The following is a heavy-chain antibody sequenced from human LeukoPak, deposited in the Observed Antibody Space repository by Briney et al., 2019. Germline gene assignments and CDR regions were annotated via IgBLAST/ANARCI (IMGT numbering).Heavy chain of an antibody. J-gene: IGHJ6*04. CDR1: GFTFSSYS. V-gene: IGHV3-21*01. CDR3: AELGITMIGGV. Sequence: SGGSLRLSCAASGFTFSSYSMNWVRQAPGKGLEWVSSISSSSSYIYYADSVKGRLTISRDNAKNSLYPQMNSLRAEDTAVYYCAELGITMIGGVWGKGTTVTISS. CDR2: ISSSSSYI. D-gene: IGHD3-10*02.